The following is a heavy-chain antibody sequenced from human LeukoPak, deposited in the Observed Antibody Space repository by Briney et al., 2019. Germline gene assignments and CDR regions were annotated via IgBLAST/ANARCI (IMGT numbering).Heavy chain of an antibody. CDR1: GGSITGHY. CDR2: VYDNGNT. Sequence: PSETLSLTCTVSGGSITGHYWTWIRQRPGKGLEWIGFVYDNGNTNYNSSLQSRVTMSVDTSTNQLSLKMTSVTAADTAIYYCARVFRGVVTSNWFDPWGQGTLVTVSS. D-gene: IGHD2-21*02. V-gene: IGHV4-59*11. CDR3: ARVFRGVVTSNWFDP. J-gene: IGHJ5*02.